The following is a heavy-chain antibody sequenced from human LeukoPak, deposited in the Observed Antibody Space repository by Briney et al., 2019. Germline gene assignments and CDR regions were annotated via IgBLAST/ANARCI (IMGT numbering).Heavy chain of an antibody. J-gene: IGHJ4*02. CDR1: GFTFSSYA. CDR3: VETFGGVGQDY. CDR2: ISGSGGST. V-gene: IGHV3-23*01. Sequence: GGSLRLSCAASGFTFSSYAMSWVRQAPGKGLEWVSAISGSGGSTYYADSVKGRFTISRDNSKNTLYLQMNSLRAEDTAVYYCVETFGGVGQDYWGQGTLVTVSS. D-gene: IGHD3-16*01.